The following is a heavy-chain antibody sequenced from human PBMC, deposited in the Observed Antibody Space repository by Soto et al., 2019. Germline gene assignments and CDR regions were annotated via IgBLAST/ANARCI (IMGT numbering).Heavy chain of an antibody. D-gene: IGHD3-22*01. CDR3: ARGPDTMIGWFDP. V-gene: IGHV4-30-2*01. CDR2: IYHSGST. CDR1: GGSISSGGYS. Sequence: SETLSLTCAVSGGSISSGGYSWSWIRQPPGKGLEWIGYIYHSGSTYYNPSLKSRATISVDRSKNQFSLKLSSVTAADTAVYYCARGPDTMIGWFDPWGQGTLVTVSS. J-gene: IGHJ5*02.